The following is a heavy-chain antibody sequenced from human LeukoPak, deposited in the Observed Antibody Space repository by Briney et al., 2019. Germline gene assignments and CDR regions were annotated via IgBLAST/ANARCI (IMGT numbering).Heavy chain of an antibody. D-gene: IGHD6-19*01. CDR3: ARAAPWLAPGY. CDR1: GFTFSSYS. Sequence: GGSLRLSCAASGFTFSSYSMNWVRRAPGKGLEWVSSISSSSSYIYYADSVKGRFTTSRDNAKNSLYLQMNSLRAEDTAVYYCARAAPWLAPGYWGQGTLVTVSS. CDR2: ISSSSSYI. V-gene: IGHV3-21*01. J-gene: IGHJ4*02.